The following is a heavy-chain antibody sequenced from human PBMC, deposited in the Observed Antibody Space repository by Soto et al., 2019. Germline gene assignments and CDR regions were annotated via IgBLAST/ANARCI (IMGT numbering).Heavy chain of an antibody. D-gene: IGHD2-15*01. Sequence: QVQLVESGGGVVQPGRSLRLSCAASGFTFSSYGMHWVRQAPGKGLEWVAVIWYDGSNKYYADSVKGRFTISRDNSKNTLYLQMNSLRAEDTAVYYCARSKVGMVAAATPPYGMDVWGQGTTVTVSS. J-gene: IGHJ6*02. CDR1: GFTFSSYG. CDR3: ARSKVGMVAAATPPYGMDV. CDR2: IWYDGSNK. V-gene: IGHV3-33*01.